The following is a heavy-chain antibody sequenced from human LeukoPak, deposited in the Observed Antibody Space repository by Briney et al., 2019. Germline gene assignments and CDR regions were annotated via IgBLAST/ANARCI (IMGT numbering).Heavy chain of an antibody. D-gene: IGHD5-12*01. CDR3: ARDWRYRFDY. J-gene: IGHJ4*02. CDR1: GFTFSSYA. Sequence: GGSLRLSCAASGFTFSSYAMHWVRQAPGKGLEWVAVISYDGSNKYYADSVKGRFTISRDTAKNSLYLQMNSLRVEDTAVYYCARDWRYRFDYWGQGTLVTVSS. V-gene: IGHV3-30-3*01. CDR2: ISYDGSNK.